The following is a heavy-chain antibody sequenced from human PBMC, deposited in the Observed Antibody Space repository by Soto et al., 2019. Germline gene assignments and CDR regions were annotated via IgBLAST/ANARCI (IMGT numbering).Heavy chain of an antibody. CDR3: ARSKASNYDFWSGSCFDY. CDR2: IYYSWST. CDR1: GGSISSSSYY. J-gene: IGHJ4*02. Sequence: PSETLSLTCTVSGGSISSSSYYWGWIRQPPGKGLEWIGSIYYSWSTYYNPSLKRRVTISVDTSKNQFSLELSSVTAADTAVYYCARSKASNYDFWSGSCFDYWGQGTLVTVSS. D-gene: IGHD3-3*01. V-gene: IGHV4-39*01.